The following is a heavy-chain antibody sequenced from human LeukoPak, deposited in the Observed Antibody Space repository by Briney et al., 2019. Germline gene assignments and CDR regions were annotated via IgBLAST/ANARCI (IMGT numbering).Heavy chain of an antibody. J-gene: IGHJ4*02. CDR2: IHHSGTT. Sequence: PSETLSLTCTVSGGSISSSTWWSWVRQPPGKGLECIGEIHHSGTTNYNPSLKSRVTISIDKSKNQFSLKLNSVTAADTAVYYCASRKLGNDYWGQGTLVTVSS. D-gene: IGHD7-27*01. CDR1: GGSISSSTW. V-gene: IGHV4-4*02. CDR3: ASRKLGNDY.